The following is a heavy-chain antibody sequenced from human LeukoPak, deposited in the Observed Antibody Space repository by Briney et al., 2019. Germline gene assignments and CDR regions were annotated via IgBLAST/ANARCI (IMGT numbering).Heavy chain of an antibody. Sequence: PGGSLRLSCAVSGFTFSGFWMSWSRQAPGKGLEWVASINSDGSEGYYADVVKGRFTISRDNAKNSLYLQINSLRAEDTAMYYCARGTMASDFWGQGTLVTVSS. D-gene: IGHD3-10*01. J-gene: IGHJ4*02. CDR3: ARGTMASDF. CDR1: GFTFSGFW. CDR2: INSDGSEG. V-gene: IGHV3-7*03.